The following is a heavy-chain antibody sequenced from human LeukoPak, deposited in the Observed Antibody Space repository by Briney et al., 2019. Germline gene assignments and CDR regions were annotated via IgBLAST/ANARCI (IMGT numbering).Heavy chain of an antibody. J-gene: IGHJ6*02. CDR1: GYTFTSYG. D-gene: IGHD6-6*01. CDR3: ARTVVYSTSSPYYYGMDV. Sequence: ASVKVSCKASGYTFTSYGTSWVRQAPGQGLEWMGWISAYNGNTNYAQKLQGRVTMTTDTSTSTAYMELRSLRSDDTAVYYCARTVVYSTSSPYYYGMDVWGQGPTVTVSS. CDR2: ISAYNGNT. V-gene: IGHV1-18*01.